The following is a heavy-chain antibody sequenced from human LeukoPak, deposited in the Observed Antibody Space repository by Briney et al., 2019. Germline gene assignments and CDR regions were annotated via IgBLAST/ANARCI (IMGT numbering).Heavy chain of an antibody. CDR2: VYHSGT. J-gene: IGHJ5*01. CDR3: AKSSGGGGHDS. CDR1: GYSIGSGHY. Sequence: SETLSLTCTVSGYSIGSGHYWAWIRQPPGKGLEWIGCVYHSGTYYKSSLTSRVTISMDTSKNQFSLKLTSVTAADSAFYYCAKSSGGGGHDSWGQGTRVTVSS. V-gene: IGHV4-38-2*02. D-gene: IGHD6-25*01.